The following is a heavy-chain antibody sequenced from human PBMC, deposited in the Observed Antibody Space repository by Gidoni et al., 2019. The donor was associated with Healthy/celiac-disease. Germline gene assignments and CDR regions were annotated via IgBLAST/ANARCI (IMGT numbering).Heavy chain of an antibody. CDR2: ISSSSSYT. V-gene: IGHV3-11*06. CDR1: GFTFSDYY. J-gene: IGHJ4*02. CDR3: ARVLSGYSSSWLLDY. Sequence: GESGGGLVKPGGSLRLSGAASGFTFSDYYMSWIRQAPGKGLEWVSYISSSSSYTNYADSVKGRFTISRDNAKNSLYLQMNSLRAEDTAVYYCARVLSGYSSSWLLDYWGQGTLVTVSS. D-gene: IGHD6-13*01.